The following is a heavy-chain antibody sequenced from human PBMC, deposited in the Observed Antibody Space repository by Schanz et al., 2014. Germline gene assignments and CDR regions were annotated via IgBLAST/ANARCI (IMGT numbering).Heavy chain of an antibody. CDR2: INTGSGDT. CDR3: AKAEYDILTDSYSRLDP. V-gene: IGHV1-3*04. Sequence: QVHLVQSGAEVKRPGASVKVSCKASEYSFTSYSMHWVRQAPGQRLEWMGWINTGSGDTKYSQNFQGRVTMTTDTSTSTAYMALTDLRSDDTAVYYCAKAEYDILTDSYSRLDPWGQGTLVTVSS. D-gene: IGHD3-9*01. J-gene: IGHJ5*02. CDR1: EYSFTSYS.